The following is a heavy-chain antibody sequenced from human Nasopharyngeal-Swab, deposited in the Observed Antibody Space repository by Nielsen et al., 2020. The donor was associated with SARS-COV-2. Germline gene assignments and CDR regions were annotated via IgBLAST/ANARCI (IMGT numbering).Heavy chain of an antibody. CDR2: INHSGST. J-gene: IGHJ4*02. D-gene: IGHD4-17*01. V-gene: IGHV4-34*01. Sequence: SETLSLTCAVYGGSFSGYYWSWIRQPPGKGLEWIGEINHSGSTNYNPSLKSRVTISVDMSKNQFSLKLSSVTAADTAVYYFARGHDYGDFDYWGQGTLVTVSS. CDR1: GGSFSGYY. CDR3: ARGHDYGDFDY.